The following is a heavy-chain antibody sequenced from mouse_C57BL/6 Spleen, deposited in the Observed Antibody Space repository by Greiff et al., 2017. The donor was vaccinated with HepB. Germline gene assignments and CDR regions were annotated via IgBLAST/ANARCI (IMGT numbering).Heavy chain of an antibody. D-gene: IGHD4-1*01. CDR3: ARFLTGTDYFDY. Sequence: VQLQQPGAELVKPGASVKMSCKASVYTFTSYWITWVKQRPGQGLEWIGDIYPGSGSTNYNEKFKSKATLTVDTSSSTAYMQLSSLTSEDSAVYYCARFLTGTDYFDYWGQGTTLTVSS. CDR2: IYPGSGST. J-gene: IGHJ2*01. CDR1: VYTFTSYW. V-gene: IGHV1-55*01.